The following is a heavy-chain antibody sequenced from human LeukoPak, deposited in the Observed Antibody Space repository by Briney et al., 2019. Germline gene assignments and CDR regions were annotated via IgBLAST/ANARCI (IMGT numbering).Heavy chain of an antibody. V-gene: IGHV1-2*06. CDR2: INPRDGET. D-gene: IGHD3-9*01. Sequence: GASVKVSCKGSGYNFVGYYIHWVRQVPGQGLEWMGRINPRDGETSFAQKFQGRVILTTDTSMSTAYMQMSGLRSDDTAVYYCGRDWELRYHQGGLDYWGQGTLVTVSS. J-gene: IGHJ4*02. CDR3: GRDWELRYHQGGLDY. CDR1: GYNFVGYY.